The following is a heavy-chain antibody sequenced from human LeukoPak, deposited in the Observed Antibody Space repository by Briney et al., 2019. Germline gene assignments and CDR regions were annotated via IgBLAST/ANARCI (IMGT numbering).Heavy chain of an antibody. Sequence: GGSLRLSCAASRLTFSSYSMNWVRQAPGKGLEWVSVIYSGGSTYYADSVKGRFTISRDNSKNTLYLQMNSLRAEDTAVYYCAISYYDILTGYSRNYYFDYWGQGTLVTVSS. J-gene: IGHJ4*02. CDR1: RLTFSSYS. CDR3: AISYYDILTGYSRNYYFDY. CDR2: IYSGGST. D-gene: IGHD3-9*01. V-gene: IGHV3-53*01.